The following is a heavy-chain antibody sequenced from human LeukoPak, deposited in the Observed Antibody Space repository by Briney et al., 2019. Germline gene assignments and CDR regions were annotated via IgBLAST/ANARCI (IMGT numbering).Heavy chain of an antibody. CDR3: ARDLAYYYDSSGYFTFDS. Sequence: GGSLRLSCAASGFTVSSNYMNWVRQAPGKGLEWVSYISSSSSTIYYAESVKGRFTISRDNAKNSLYLQMNSLRAEDTAVYYCARDLAYYYDSSGYFTFDSWGQGTLVTVSS. CDR1: GFTVSSNY. V-gene: IGHV3-48*01. D-gene: IGHD3-22*01. J-gene: IGHJ4*02. CDR2: ISSSSSTI.